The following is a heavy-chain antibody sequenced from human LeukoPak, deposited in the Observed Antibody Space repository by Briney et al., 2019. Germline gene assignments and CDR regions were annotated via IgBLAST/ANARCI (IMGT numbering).Heavy chain of an antibody. V-gene: IGHV4-34*01. J-gene: IGHJ5*02. CDR1: GGSFSGYY. D-gene: IGHD3-10*01. Sequence: PSETLSLTCAVYGGSFSGYYWSWIRQPPGKGLEWIGEINHSGSTNYNPSLKSRVTISVDTSKNQFSLKLSSVTAADTAVYYCARPASYSGSYYKNWFDPWGQGTLVTVSS. CDR2: INHSGST. CDR3: ARPASYSGSYYKNWFDP.